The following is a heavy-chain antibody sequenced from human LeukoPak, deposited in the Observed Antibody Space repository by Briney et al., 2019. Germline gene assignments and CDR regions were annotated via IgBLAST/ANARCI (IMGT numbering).Heavy chain of an antibody. V-gene: IGHV4-39*01. CDR3: ARHNRGDCSSTSCYSDY. J-gene: IGHJ4*02. D-gene: IGHD2-2*01. CDR1: GGSISSSSYY. Sequence: SETLSPTCTVSGGSISSSSYYWGWIRQPPGKGLEWIGSIYYTGSTYCNPSLKSRVTISVDTSKNQLSLKLSSVTAADTAVYYCARHNRGDCSSTSCYSDYWGQGTLVTVSS. CDR2: IYYTGST.